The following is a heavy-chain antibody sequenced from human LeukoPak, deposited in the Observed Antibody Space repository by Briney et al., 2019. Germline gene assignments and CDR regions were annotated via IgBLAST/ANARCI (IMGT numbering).Heavy chain of an antibody. V-gene: IGHV4-59*01. J-gene: IGHJ3*02. CDR3: ARDATVAAAGTARETAFDI. D-gene: IGHD6-13*01. CDR2: IYYSGST. CDR1: GGSISSYY. Sequence: SETLSLTCTVSGGSISSYYWSWIRQPPGKGLEWIGYIYYSGSTNYNPSLKSRDTISVDTSKNQFSLKLSSVTAADTAVYYCARDATVAAAGTARETAFDIWGQGTMVTVSS.